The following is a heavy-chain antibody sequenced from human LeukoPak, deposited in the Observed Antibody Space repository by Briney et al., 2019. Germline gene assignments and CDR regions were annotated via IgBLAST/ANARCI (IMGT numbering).Heavy chain of an antibody. Sequence: GGSLRLSCAASGFIFEGYTMHWVRQAPGKGLEWVSLISSDGSSTYYADSVKGRFTIFRDNYKDSLYLQMNSLREEDTALYYCAKDIGLTMGGPFYDFWSGYGPGVWGKGTTVTVSS. J-gene: IGHJ6*04. V-gene: IGHV3-43*01. D-gene: IGHD3-3*01. CDR1: GFIFEGYT. CDR2: ISSDGSST. CDR3: AKDIGLTMGGPFYDFWSGYGPGV.